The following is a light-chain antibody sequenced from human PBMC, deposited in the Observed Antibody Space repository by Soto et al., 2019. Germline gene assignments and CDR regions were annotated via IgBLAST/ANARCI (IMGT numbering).Light chain of an antibody. V-gene: IGKV3-15*01. Sequence: EIVMTQSPATLSVSPGEGVTLSCRASQSVSSNLAWYQQKPGQAPRLLIYGASTRATGIPARFSGSGSGTEFTLTISSLQSEDFAVYYCQQYNKWPLTFGGGTKVEIK. J-gene: IGKJ4*01. CDR1: QSVSSN. CDR2: GAS. CDR3: QQYNKWPLT.